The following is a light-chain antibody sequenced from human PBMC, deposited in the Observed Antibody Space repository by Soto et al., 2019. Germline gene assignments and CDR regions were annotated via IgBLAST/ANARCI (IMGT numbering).Light chain of an antibody. CDR2: AAS. V-gene: IGKV1-9*01. Sequence: DIQLTQSPSFLSASVGDRVTITCRASQGISSYLAWYQQKPGKAPKFLIYAASTLQSGVTSRFSGSGSGTELTLTISSLQPEDFATYYCQGLNDYPITFGQGTRLEIK. CDR3: QGLNDYPIT. CDR1: QGISSY. J-gene: IGKJ5*01.